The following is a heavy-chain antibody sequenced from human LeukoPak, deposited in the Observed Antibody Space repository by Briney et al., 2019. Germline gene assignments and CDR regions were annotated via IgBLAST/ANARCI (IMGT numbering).Heavy chain of an antibody. CDR1: GYTFTSYY. CDR2: INPSGGST. J-gene: IGHJ6*02. CDR3: ATARSMVRGVDSYYYGMDV. V-gene: IGHV1-46*01. D-gene: IGHD3-10*01. Sequence: ASVKVSCKASGYTFTSYYMHWVRQAPGQGLEWMGLINPSGGSTGYAQKFQGRVTMTRDTSTGTVYMELSSLRSEDTAVYYCATARSMVRGVDSYYYGMDVWGQGTTVTVSS.